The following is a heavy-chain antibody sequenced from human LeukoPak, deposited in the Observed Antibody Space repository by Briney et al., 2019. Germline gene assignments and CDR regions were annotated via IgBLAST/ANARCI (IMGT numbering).Heavy chain of an antibody. CDR3: ARRTSGWYGIDY. V-gene: IGHV4-4*02. CDR1: GGSISSSNS. Sequence: PSETLSLTCVVSGGSISSSNSWSWVRQPPGKGLEWIVEIYHSGSTNYNPSLKSRVTMSVDKSKNQFSLNLSSVTAADTAVYYCARRTSGWYGIDYWGQGTLVTVSS. J-gene: IGHJ4*02. D-gene: IGHD6-19*01. CDR2: IYHSGST.